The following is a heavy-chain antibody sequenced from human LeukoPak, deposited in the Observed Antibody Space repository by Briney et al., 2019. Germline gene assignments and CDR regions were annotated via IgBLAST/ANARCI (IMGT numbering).Heavy chain of an antibody. CDR1: GFTFSSYA. D-gene: IGHD3-10*01. J-gene: IGHJ4*02. CDR3: ARNPSGRRYYFDY. Sequence: PGGSLRLSCAASGFTFSSYAMHWVRQAPGKGLEWVAVISYDGSNKYYADSVKGRLTISRDNSKNTLYLQMNSLRAEDTAVYYCARNPSGRRYYFDYWGQGTLVTVSS. V-gene: IGHV3-30*01. CDR2: ISYDGSNK.